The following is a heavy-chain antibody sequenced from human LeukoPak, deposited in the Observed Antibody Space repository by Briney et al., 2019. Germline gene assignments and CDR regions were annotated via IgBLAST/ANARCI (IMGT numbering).Heavy chain of an antibody. Sequence: GGSLRLSCAASGFTFSSYSMNWVRQAPGKGLEWVSSISSSSTYIYYADSVKGRFTISRDNAKNSLYLQMNSLRAEDTAVYYCARFMGVGVGDLSGFDPWGQGTLVTVSS. V-gene: IGHV3-21*01. CDR3: ARFMGVGVGDLSGFDP. CDR1: GFTFSSYS. D-gene: IGHD3-10*01. J-gene: IGHJ5*02. CDR2: ISSSSTYI.